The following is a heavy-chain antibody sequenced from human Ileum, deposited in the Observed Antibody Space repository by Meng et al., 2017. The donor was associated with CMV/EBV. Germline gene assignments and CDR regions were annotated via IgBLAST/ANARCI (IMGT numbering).Heavy chain of an antibody. D-gene: IGHD6-6*01. J-gene: IGHJ6*02. Sequence: GESLKISCAASGFTFTSYWMHWVRQAPGKGLVWVPRINGDGITTTYADSVKGRFTISRDNAKNTLFLQMNSLRAEDTAVYFCVRTKYSSSYGGMDVWGQGTTVTVSS. CDR2: INGDGITT. CDR1: GFTFTSYW. CDR3: VRTKYSSSYGGMDV. V-gene: IGHV3-74*01.